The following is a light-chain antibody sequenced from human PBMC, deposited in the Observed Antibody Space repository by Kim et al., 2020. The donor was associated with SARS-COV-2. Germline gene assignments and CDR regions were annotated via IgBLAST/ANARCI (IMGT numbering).Light chain of an antibody. Sequence: GQPVISACTSISSDVGGYNYVSWYQQHPGKAPKLMIYEVSKRPSGVPDRFSGSKSGNTASLTVSGLQAEDDADYYCSSYAGSSLYVFGAGTKVTVL. J-gene: IGLJ1*01. CDR2: EVS. CDR3: SSYAGSSLYV. CDR1: SSDVGGYNY. V-gene: IGLV2-8*01.